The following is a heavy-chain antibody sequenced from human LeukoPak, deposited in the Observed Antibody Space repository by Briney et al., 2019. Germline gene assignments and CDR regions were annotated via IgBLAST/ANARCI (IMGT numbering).Heavy chain of an antibody. CDR2: INSDGSST. CDR3: AKTPGYYDSSGYPMYYFDY. J-gene: IGHJ4*02. Sequence: PGGSLRLSCAASGFTFSSYWMHWVRQAPGKGLVWVSRINSDGSSTSYADSVKGRFTISRDNSKNTLYLQMNSLRAEDTAVYYCAKTPGYYDSSGYPMYYFDYWGQGTLVTVSS. CDR1: GFTFSSYW. D-gene: IGHD3-22*01. V-gene: IGHV3-74*01.